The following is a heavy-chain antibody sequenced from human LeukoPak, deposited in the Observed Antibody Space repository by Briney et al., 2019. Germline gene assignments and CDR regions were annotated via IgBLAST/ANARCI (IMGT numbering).Heavy chain of an antibody. V-gene: IGHV3-30*18. CDR1: GFTFSSYG. CDR2: ISCDGSNK. J-gene: IGHJ5*02. Sequence: GGSLRLSCAASGFTFSSYGMHWVRQAPGKGLEWVAVISCDGSNKYYADSVKGRFTISRDNSKNTLYLQMNSLRAEDTAVYYCAKDITMVRGVIRDDPWGQGTLVTVSS. CDR3: AKDITMVRGVIRDDP. D-gene: IGHD3-10*01.